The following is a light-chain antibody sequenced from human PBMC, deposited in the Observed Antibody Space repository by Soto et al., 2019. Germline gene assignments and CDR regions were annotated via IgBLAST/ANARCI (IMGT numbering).Light chain of an antibody. CDR3: QQSYSTPFT. Sequence: DIQMTQSPSSLSASVGDRVTVTCRASQTITGYLNWYQQKPGKAPKLLIYAASSLQSGVPSRFSGSGSGTDFTLTISSLQPEEFATYYCQQSYSTPFTFGPGTKVDIK. V-gene: IGKV1-39*01. CDR1: QTITGY. CDR2: AAS. J-gene: IGKJ3*01.